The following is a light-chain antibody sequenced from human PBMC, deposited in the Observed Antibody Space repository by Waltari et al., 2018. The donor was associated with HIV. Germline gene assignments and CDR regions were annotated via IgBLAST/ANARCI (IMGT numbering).Light chain of an antibody. J-gene: IGKJ1*01. CDR2: EAS. Sequence: DIQMTQSPSTLSASVGDRVTIPCRASQSISSWLAWYQQKPGKAPKLLIYEASKLQRGVPSRFSGSGAGTEFTLTSSSLQPDDFANYCCQQYNNLWTFGQGTKVEIK. CDR3: QQYNNLWT. V-gene: IGKV1-5*03. CDR1: QSISSW.